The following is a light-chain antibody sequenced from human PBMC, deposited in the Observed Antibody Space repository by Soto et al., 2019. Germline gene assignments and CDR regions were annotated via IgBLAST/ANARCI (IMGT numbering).Light chain of an antibody. CDR1: LSVSSN. V-gene: IGKV3-15*01. J-gene: IGKJ5*01. CDR2: GAS. Sequence: EIVMTQSPATLSVSPGETATLSCRAGLSVSSNLAWYQHKPGQAPRLLIYGASTRATGLPVRFSGSGSGTEFTLTISSLQSEDFAVYYCQQYNNWPLTFGQGTRLEIK. CDR3: QQYNNWPLT.